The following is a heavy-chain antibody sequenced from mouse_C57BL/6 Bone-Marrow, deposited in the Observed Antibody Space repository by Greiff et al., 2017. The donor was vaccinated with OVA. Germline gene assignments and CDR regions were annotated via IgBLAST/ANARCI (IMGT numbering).Heavy chain of an antibody. CDR2: IDPSDSYT. CDR3: ASEGYGNYGVWFAY. CDR1: GYTFTSYW. D-gene: IGHD2-1*01. J-gene: IGHJ3*01. V-gene: IGHV1-50*01. Sequence: VQLQQPGAELVKPGASVKLSCKASGYTFTSYWMQWVKQRPGQGLEWIGEIDPSDSYTNYNQKVKGKATLTVDTSSSTAYMQLISLTSEDSAVYYCASEGYGNYGVWFAYWGQGTLVTVSA.